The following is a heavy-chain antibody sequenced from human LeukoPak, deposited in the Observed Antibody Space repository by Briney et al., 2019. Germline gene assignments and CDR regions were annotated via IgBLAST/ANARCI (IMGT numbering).Heavy chain of an antibody. D-gene: IGHD3-10*01. CDR3: AREGDLLLSLNWFDP. Sequence: PSETLSLTCAVYGGSFSGYYWSWIRQPPGKGLEWIGEINHSGSTNYNPSLKSRVTISVDTSKNQFSLKLSSVTAADTAVYYCAREGDLLLSLNWFDPWGQGTLVTVSS. V-gene: IGHV4-34*01. CDR1: GGSFSGYY. CDR2: INHSGST. J-gene: IGHJ5*02.